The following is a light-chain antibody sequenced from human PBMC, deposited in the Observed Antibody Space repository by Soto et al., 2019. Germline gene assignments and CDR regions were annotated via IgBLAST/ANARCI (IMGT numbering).Light chain of an antibody. J-gene: IGLJ1*01. CDR1: SSDVGGYKY. Sequence: QSALTQPPSASGSPGQSVTISCTGTSSDVGGYKYVSWYQQHPGKAPKVIIYEVSERPSGVPDRFSGSKSGNTACLTVSGLQTEGEADYYCASYAGGDTFVFGTGTKVTVL. CDR2: EVS. CDR3: ASYAGGDTFV. V-gene: IGLV2-8*01.